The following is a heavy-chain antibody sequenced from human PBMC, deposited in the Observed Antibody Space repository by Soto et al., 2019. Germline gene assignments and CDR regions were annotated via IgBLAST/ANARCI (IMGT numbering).Heavy chain of an antibody. Sequence: SETLSLTCTVSGGSISSGGYSWTWIRQHPGKGLEWIGYIYYSGSTYYNPSLKSRVTISVDTSKNQLSLKLSSVTAADTAVYFCARSLVVVTAIRFNYGMDVWGQGTTVTVSS. D-gene: IGHD2-21*02. CDR1: GGSISSGGYS. J-gene: IGHJ6*02. CDR2: IYYSGST. V-gene: IGHV4-31*03. CDR3: ARSLVVVTAIRFNYGMDV.